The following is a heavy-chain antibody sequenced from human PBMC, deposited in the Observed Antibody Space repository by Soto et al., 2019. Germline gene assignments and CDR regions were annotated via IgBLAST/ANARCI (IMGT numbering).Heavy chain of an antibody. V-gene: IGHV1-69*01. CDR1: VGTFSSYA. J-gene: IGHJ4*02. CDR3: ARAGELSWYFDY. D-gene: IGHD3-16*02. CDR2: IIHIFGTA. Sequence: QVQLVQSGAEVKKPGSSVQVSCKASVGTFSSYAISWVRQARGQGREWMGGIIHIFGTANYAQKFQGRVTIPADESTITAYMELSSLRSEDTAVYYCARAGELSWYFDYWGQGTLVTVSS.